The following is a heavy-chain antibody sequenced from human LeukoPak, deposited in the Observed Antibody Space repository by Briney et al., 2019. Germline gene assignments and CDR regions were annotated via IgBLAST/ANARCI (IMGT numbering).Heavy chain of an antibody. CDR1: GFTVSSNY. J-gene: IGHJ4*02. Sequence: GGSLRLTCAASGFTVSSNYMSWVRQAPGKGLEWVSLIYSGGSTYYADSVKGRFTLSRDNSRNTLDLQMNSLGPEDTAVYYCAKEYDSGGYGAYFDYWGQGTLVTVSS. D-gene: IGHD3-10*01. V-gene: IGHV3-53*05. CDR2: IYSGGST. CDR3: AKEYDSGGYGAYFDY.